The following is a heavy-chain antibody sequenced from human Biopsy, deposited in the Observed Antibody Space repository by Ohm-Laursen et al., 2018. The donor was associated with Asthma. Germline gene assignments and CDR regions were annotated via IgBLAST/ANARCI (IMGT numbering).Heavy chain of an antibody. CDR3: ARHDHRWDTYADF. D-gene: IGHD2-2*01. CDR2: MHYVQTI. Sequence: GTLSLTCTVSGASITSSAYYWGWIRQPPGKGLEWIGSMHYVQTIYYRPSLKSRVTISVVPSKNHFSLILLSVTAADTAVYYCARHDHRWDTYADFWGQGTLVTVSS. J-gene: IGHJ4*02. CDR1: GASITSSAYY. V-gene: IGHV4-39*01.